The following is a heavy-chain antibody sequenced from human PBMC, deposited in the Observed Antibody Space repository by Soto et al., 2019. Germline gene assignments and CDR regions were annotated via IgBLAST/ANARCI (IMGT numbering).Heavy chain of an antibody. CDR2: IVAGSGNT. CDR3: ARDNSSWYWDNWFDP. D-gene: IGHD6-13*01. CDR1: GFTFTSSA. V-gene: IGHV1-3*01. Sequence: SVKVSCKASGFTFTSSAVHWVRQARGQRLEWMGWIVAGSGNTKYAQKFQGRVTITRDISASTAYMELSSLRSEDTAVYYCARDNSSWYWDNWFDPWGQGTLVTVSS. J-gene: IGHJ5*02.